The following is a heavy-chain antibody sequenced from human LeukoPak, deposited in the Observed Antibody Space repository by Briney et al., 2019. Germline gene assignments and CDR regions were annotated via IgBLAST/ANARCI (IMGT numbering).Heavy chain of an antibody. CDR1: GFTFSSLW. J-gene: IGHJ4*02. Sequence: GGSLRLSCAASGFTFSSLWMTWIRQAPGKGLEWVANINQDGSEKYYVDSVKGRFTTSRDNAESSLYLQMNSLTADDTAVYYCGRGGHDSSWFWLDWGQGTLVTVSS. D-gene: IGHD6-13*01. CDR3: GRGGHDSSWFWLD. V-gene: IGHV3-7*01. CDR2: INQDGSEK.